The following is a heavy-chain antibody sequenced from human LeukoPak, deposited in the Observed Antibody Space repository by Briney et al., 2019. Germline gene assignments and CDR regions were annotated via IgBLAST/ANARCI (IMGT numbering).Heavy chain of an antibody. D-gene: IGHD3-22*01. V-gene: IGHV1-46*01. CDR3: TRDPTPYYFDSSGPYPSFYY. CDR2: INPSGGST. CDR1: GYTFTSYY. J-gene: IGHJ4*02. Sequence: ASVKVSCKASGYTFTSYYMHWVRQAPGQGLEWMGIINPSGGSTTYAQKFQGRVTMTRDTSTTTVYMEVSSLRSEDTAVYYCTRDPTPYYFDSSGPYPSFYYWGQGTLVTVS.